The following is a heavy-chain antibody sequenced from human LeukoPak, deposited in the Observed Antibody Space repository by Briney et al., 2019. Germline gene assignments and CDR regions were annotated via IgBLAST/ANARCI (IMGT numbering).Heavy chain of an antibody. V-gene: IGHV3-48*01. CDR2: ISYSSSPI. CDR3: ARAVGNHFDY. D-gene: IGHD4-23*01. CDR1: GFTFSTYS. Sequence: GGSLRLSCAASGFTFSTYSMKWVRQAPGKGLECVSYISYSSSPIYYADSVKGRFTISRDNAKNPLYLQMNSLRAEDTAVYYCARAVGNHFDYWGQGTLVTVSS. J-gene: IGHJ4*02.